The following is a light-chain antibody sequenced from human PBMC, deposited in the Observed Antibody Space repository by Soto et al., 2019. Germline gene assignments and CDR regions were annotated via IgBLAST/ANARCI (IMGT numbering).Light chain of an antibody. CDR1: QSITSSQ. CDR3: QQYDRSPYT. J-gene: IGKJ2*01. Sequence: EIVLTQSPGTLSLSPGERATLSCRASQSITSSQLAWYQRKPDQAPRLIFYGAFSRPGGIPDRFSGSGSGTDFTLTISRLEPEDFAVYFCQQYDRSPYTFGQGTKLEVK. CDR2: GAF. V-gene: IGKV3-20*01.